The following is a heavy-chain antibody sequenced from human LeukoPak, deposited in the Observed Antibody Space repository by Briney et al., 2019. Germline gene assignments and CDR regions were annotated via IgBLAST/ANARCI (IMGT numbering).Heavy chain of an antibody. V-gene: IGHV3-23*01. D-gene: IGHD3-22*01. CDR3: AKGQWLRTVNWFDP. Sequence: GGSLRLSCEASGFPFSTYSMNWVRQAPGKGLEWVSAISGSGGSTYYADSVKGRFTISRDNSKNTLYLQMNSLRAEDTAVYYCAKGQWLRTVNWFDPWGQGTLVTVSS. CDR1: GFPFSTYS. CDR2: ISGSGGST. J-gene: IGHJ5*02.